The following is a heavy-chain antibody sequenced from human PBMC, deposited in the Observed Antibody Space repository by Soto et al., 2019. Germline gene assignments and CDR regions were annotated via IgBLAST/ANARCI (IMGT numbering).Heavy chain of an antibody. J-gene: IGHJ5*02. CDR2: ITGGGENT. CDR3: AKGRIAVAAPFNWFDP. Sequence: EVQLLESGGGLVQPGGSLRLSCAASGFTFSSYAMSWVRQAPGKGLEWVSSITGGGENTHYADSVKGRFTISRDNSKNTLYLQMSSLRVDDTAVYHCAKGRIAVAAPFNWFDPWGQGTLVTVSS. D-gene: IGHD6-19*01. CDR1: GFTFSSYA. V-gene: IGHV3-23*01.